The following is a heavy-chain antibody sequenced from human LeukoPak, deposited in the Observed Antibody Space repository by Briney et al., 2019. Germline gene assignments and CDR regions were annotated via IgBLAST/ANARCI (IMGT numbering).Heavy chain of an antibody. CDR3: ARGLDYDSTFDY. CDR2: ISYDGSNK. CDR1: GFTFSSYA. D-gene: IGHD3-22*01. Sequence: GRSLRLSCAASGFTFSSYAMHWVRQAPGKGLEWVAVISYDGSNKYYADSVKGRFTISRDNSKNTLYLQMNSLRAEDTAVYYCARGLDYDSTFDYWGQGTLVTVSS. J-gene: IGHJ4*02. V-gene: IGHV3-30-3*01.